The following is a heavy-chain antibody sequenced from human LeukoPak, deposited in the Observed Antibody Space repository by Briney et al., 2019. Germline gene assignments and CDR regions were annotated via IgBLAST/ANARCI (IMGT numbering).Heavy chain of an antibody. CDR1: GYTFTGYY. V-gene: IGHV1-2*02. CDR3: ARAGGRSWFDP. Sequence: ASVKVSCKASGYTFTGYYMHWVRQAPGQGLEWMGWIYPNSGGTKYAQKFQGRVTMTRDTSISTAYLELSRLRSDDTAVYYCARAGGRSWFDPWGQGTLVTVSS. J-gene: IGHJ5*02. CDR2: IYPNSGGT.